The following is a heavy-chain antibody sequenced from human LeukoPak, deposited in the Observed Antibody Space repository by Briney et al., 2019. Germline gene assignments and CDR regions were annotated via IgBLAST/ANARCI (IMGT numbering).Heavy chain of an antibody. Sequence: GGSLRLSCAASGFTFSNYAMHWVRQAPGKGLEWVAVTSYDESNKYYADSVKGRFTISRDNSKKTLYLQMNSLRGEDTAVYFCAARKVRGVWFYLDYWGQGTLVTVSS. V-gene: IGHV3-30*04. CDR1: GFTFSNYA. CDR2: TSYDESNK. J-gene: IGHJ4*02. D-gene: IGHD3-10*01. CDR3: AARKVRGVWFYLDY.